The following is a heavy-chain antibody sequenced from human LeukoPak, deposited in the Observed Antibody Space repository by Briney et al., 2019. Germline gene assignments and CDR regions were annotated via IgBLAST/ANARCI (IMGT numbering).Heavy chain of an antibody. D-gene: IGHD2-15*01. CDR2: ISSSSSYI. CDR1: GFTFSSYS. V-gene: IGHV3-21*01. J-gene: IGHJ4*02. Sequence: GGSLRLSCTASGFTFSSYSMNWVRQAPGKGLEWVSSISSSSSYIYYADSVKGRFTISRDNAKNSLYLQMNSLRAEDTAVYYCARDLTSYCSGGSCASGFWGQGTLVTVSS. CDR3: ARDLTSYCSGGSCASGF.